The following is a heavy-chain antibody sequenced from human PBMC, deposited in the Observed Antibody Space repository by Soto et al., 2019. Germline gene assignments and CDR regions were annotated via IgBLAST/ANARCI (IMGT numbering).Heavy chain of an antibody. Sequence: PAGSLTLSCTSSGVTVSSYYMSWIRLAPGTGLEWVSVIYSGGSTYYADSVKGRVTISRDNSKNTLYLQMNSLRAEDTAVYYCARDRYSYGMDVWGPGTTVTVSS. V-gene: IGHV3-53*01. J-gene: IGHJ6*02. CDR3: ARDRYSYGMDV. CDR2: IYSGGST. CDR1: GVTVSSYY.